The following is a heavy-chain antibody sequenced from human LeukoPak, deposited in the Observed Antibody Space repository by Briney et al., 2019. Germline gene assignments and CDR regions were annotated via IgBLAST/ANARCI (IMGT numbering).Heavy chain of an antibody. CDR3: ARDMTLGYCSGGSCYFGDY. CDR2: ISTYNGNT. J-gene: IGHJ4*02. D-gene: IGHD2-15*01. Sequence: ASVKVSCKASGGTFSSYAISWVRQAPGQGLEWMGWISTYNGNTIYAQKVQGRVTMTTDTSTSTAYMDLRSLRSDDTAVYYCARDMTLGYCSGGSCYFGDYWGQGTLVTVSS. CDR1: GGTFSSYA. V-gene: IGHV1-18*01.